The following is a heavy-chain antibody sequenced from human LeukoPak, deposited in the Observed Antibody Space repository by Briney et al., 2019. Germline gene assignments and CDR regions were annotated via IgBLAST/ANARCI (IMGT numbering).Heavy chain of an antibody. CDR3: GLFRQKDALYI. CDR2: IYSGGGT. Sequence: GGSLRLSCAASGLTVSGNYMAWVRQAPGKGLEWVSVIYSGGGTFYADSVKGRFTISRDNSKNTLFLQMNSLRADDTAVYYCGLFRQKDALYIWGQGTMVTVSS. J-gene: IGHJ3*02. D-gene: IGHD2-21*02. CDR1: GLTVSGNY. V-gene: IGHV3-66*01.